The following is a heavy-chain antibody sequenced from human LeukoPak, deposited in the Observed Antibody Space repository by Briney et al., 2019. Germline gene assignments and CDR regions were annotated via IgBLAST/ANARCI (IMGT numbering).Heavy chain of an antibody. Sequence: PGESLKISCEASGYSFTSYWIGWVRQMPGKGLEWMAIIYPGDSDTRYSPSFQGQVTISADKSISTAYLQWSSLKASDTAMYYCARPTDSSGLEGFHHWGQGTLVTVSS. D-gene: IGHD3-22*01. V-gene: IGHV5-51*01. J-gene: IGHJ1*01. CDR1: GYSFTSYW. CDR3: ARPTDSSGLEGFHH. CDR2: IYPGDSDT.